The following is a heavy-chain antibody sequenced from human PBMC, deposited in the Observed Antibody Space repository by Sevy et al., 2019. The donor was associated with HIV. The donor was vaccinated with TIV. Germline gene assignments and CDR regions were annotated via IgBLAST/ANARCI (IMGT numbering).Heavy chain of an antibody. Sequence: SETLSLTCIVSGGPISTCTNFWGWIRQPPGKGLEGIGSIYWGGSTYYNPSLKSRVAISVDTSKNQFSLKVNSVSAADTAVYYCARGRITFFDDWGQGALVTVSS. CDR1: GGPISTCTNF. CDR2: IYWGGST. D-gene: IGHD3-16*01. J-gene: IGHJ4*02. V-gene: IGHV4-39*01. CDR3: ARGRITFFDD.